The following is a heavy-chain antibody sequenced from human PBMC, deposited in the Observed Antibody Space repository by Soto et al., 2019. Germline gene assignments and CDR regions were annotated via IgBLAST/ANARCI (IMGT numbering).Heavy chain of an antibody. CDR2: INHSGST. Sequence: SETLSLTCAVYGGSFSGYYWSWIRQPPGKGLEWIGEINHSGSTNYNPSLKSRVTISVDTSKNQFSLKLSSVTAADTAVYYCASGRGYSGYDPGGFDYWGQGTLVTVSS. CDR3: ASGRGYSGYDPGGFDY. V-gene: IGHV4-34*01. D-gene: IGHD5-12*01. J-gene: IGHJ4*02. CDR1: GGSFSGYY.